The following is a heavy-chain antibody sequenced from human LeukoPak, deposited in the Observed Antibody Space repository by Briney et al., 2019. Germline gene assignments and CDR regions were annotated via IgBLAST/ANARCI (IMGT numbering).Heavy chain of an antibody. D-gene: IGHD2-2*01. J-gene: IGHJ4*02. CDR3: ARVYQSAEYYFDY. CDR1: GGSIDSYY. V-gene: IGHV4-59*01. Sequence: SETLSLTCTVSGGSIDSYYWSWIRQPPGKGLEWIGYIYYTGSTEYHPSLKSRVTISLDTSKNQFSLKLTSVTAADPAVYYCARVYQSAEYYFDYWGQGHLVSVSS. CDR2: IYYTGST.